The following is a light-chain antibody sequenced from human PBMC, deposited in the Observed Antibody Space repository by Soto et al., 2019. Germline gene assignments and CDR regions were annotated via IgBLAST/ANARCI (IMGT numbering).Light chain of an antibody. J-gene: IGKJ3*01. V-gene: IGKV3-15*01. CDR1: QSVSSN. CDR3: QQYNNWPPFT. CDR2: GAS. Sequence: EIVMMQSPATLSVSPGERATLSCRASQSVSSNLAWYQQKPGQAPRLLIYGASTRATGIPARFSGSGSGTEFTLTISSLQSVDFAVYYCQQYNNWPPFTFGPGTKVDIK.